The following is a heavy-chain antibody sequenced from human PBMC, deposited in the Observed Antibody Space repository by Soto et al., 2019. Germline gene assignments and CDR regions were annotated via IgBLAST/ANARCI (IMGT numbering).Heavy chain of an antibody. CDR2: INAGNGNT. D-gene: IGHD2-15*01. V-gene: IGHV1-3*01. J-gene: IGHJ5*02. CDR3: VGAPYCSGSSCYWFDP. Sequence: QVQLVQSGAEVKKPGASVKVSCKASGYTFTSYAMHWVRQAPGQRLEWMGWINAGNGNTKYSQKFQGRVTITRDTSASTGYMELSSLRSADTAAYYCVGAPYCSGSSCYWFDPWGQGTLVTFSA. CDR1: GYTFTSYA.